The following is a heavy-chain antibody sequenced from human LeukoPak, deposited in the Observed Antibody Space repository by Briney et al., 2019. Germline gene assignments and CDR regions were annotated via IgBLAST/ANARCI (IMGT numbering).Heavy chain of an antibody. J-gene: IGHJ4*02. D-gene: IGHD3-10*01. V-gene: IGHV3-33*01. CDR3: ARGRVVIPEGPDY. Sequence: RSLRLSCAASGFTFSSYGMHWVRQAPGKGLEWVALIWYDGSDKYCADSVKGRFTISRDNSKNTLHLQMNSLRAEDTAVYYCARGRVVIPEGPDYWGQGTLVTVSS. CDR2: IWYDGSDK. CDR1: GFTFSSYG.